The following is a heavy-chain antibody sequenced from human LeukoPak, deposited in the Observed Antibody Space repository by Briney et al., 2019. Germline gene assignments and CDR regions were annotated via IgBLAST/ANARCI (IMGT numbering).Heavy chain of an antibody. CDR1: GFPFNNYA. J-gene: IGHJ3*02. Sequence: PGGSLGLSWAASGFPFNNYAMNWVRQGPGEGLEWVSGISGTGGTTNYADSVKGRFTISRDNSKNALYLQMSSLRAEDMAVYYCAKTLTTVTISDAFDIWGQGTMVTVSS. CDR2: ISGTGGTT. D-gene: IGHD4-17*01. V-gene: IGHV3-23*01. CDR3: AKTLTTVTISDAFDI.